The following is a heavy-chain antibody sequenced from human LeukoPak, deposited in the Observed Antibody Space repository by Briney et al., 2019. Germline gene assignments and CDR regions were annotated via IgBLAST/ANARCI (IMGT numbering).Heavy chain of an antibody. D-gene: IGHD4-17*01. Sequence: PGGSLRLSCAASGFTFSSYSMNWVRLAPGKGLEWVSSISSSSSYIYYADSVKGRFTISRGNAKNSLYLQMNSLRAKDTAVYYCARGGPDYGDYGDYWGQGTLVTVSS. CDR3: ARGGPDYGDYGDY. CDR1: GFTFSSYS. V-gene: IGHV3-21*01. J-gene: IGHJ4*02. CDR2: ISSSSSYI.